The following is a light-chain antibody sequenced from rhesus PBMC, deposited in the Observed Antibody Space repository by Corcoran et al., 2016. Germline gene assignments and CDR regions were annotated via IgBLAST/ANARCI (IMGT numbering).Light chain of an antibody. Sequence: DIVMTQTPLSLPITPGEPASISCRSSQSLLHSNGNTYLYWYLQKPGQSPQLLIYGGSNRASGVPDRFSGIGSGTDFTLKISKVEAGDVGVYYCVQAIAFPITFGGGTKVEIK. V-gene: IGKV2-72*01. CDR2: GGS. CDR3: VQAIAFPIT. CDR1: QSLLHSNGNTY. J-gene: IGKJ4*01.